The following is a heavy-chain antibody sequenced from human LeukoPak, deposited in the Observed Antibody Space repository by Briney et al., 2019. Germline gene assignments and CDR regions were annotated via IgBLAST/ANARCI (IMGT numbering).Heavy chain of an antibody. CDR3: AKDRGYSSFFEI. D-gene: IGHD6-19*01. CDR1: GFIFDDYA. V-gene: IGHV3-9*03. Sequence: GGSLRLSCAASGFIFDDYAMHWVRQAPGKGLEWVSGISWNSGKIDYADSVKGRFTISRDNAKNSLYLQMNSLRVEDMALYYCAKDRGYSSFFEIWGQGTLVTVSS. J-gene: IGHJ4*02. CDR2: ISWNSGKI.